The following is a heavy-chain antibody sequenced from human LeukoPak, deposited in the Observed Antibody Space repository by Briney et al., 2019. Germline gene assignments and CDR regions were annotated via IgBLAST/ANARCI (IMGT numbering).Heavy chain of an antibody. CDR2: INPNSGGT. D-gene: IGHD6-13*01. V-gene: IGHV1-2*06. CDR3: ARGGSSSWYNWFDP. Sequence: ASVKVSCKASGYTFIDYYMHWVRQAPGQGLEWMGRINPNSGGTNYAQKFQGRVTMTRDTSISTAYMELSRLRSDDTAVYYCARGGSSSWYNWFDPWGQGTLVTVSS. CDR1: GYTFIDYY. J-gene: IGHJ5*02.